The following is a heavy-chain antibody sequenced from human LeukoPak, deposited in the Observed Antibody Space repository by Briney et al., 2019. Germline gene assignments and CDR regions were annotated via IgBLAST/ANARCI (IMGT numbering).Heavy chain of an antibody. Sequence: SETLSLTCTVSGYSISSGYYWGWIRQPPGKGLEWIGSIYHSGSTYYNPSLKSRVTISVDTSKNQFSLKLSSVTAADTAVYYCARRGRVEEGRYFDWSYTQGWFDPWGQGTLVTVSS. D-gene: IGHD3-9*01. CDR1: GYSISSGYY. V-gene: IGHV4-38-2*02. CDR2: IYHSGST. J-gene: IGHJ5*02. CDR3: ARRGRVEEGRYFDWSYTQGWFDP.